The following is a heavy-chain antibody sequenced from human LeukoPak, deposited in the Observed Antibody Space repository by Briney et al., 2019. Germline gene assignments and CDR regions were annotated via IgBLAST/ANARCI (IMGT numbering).Heavy chain of an antibody. CDR3: AREDPQTTVPEGMDV. CDR2: IYYSGST. CDR1: GGSISSSSYY. J-gene: IGHJ6*02. Sequence: SETLSLTCTVSGGSISSSSYYWGWIRQPPGKGLEWIGSIYYSGSTYYNPSLKSRVTISVDTSKNQFSLQLRSVTAADAAVYYCAREDPQTTVPEGMDVWGQGTTVTVSS. V-gene: IGHV4-39*07. D-gene: IGHD4-17*01.